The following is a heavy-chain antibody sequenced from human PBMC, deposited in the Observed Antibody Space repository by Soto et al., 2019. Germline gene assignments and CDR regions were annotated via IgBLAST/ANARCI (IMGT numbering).Heavy chain of an antibody. V-gene: IGHV3-74*01. D-gene: IGHD3-3*01. CDR3: ARGTERGYDFWSGYSLFYYYYGMDV. CDR2: INSDGSST. J-gene: IGHJ6*02. Sequence: GGSLRLSCAASGFTFSSYWMHWVRQAPGKGLVWVSRINSDGSSTSYADSVKGRFTISRDNAKNTLYLQMNSLRAEDTAVYYCARGTERGYDFWSGYSLFYYYYGMDVWGQGTTVTVS. CDR1: GFTFSSYW.